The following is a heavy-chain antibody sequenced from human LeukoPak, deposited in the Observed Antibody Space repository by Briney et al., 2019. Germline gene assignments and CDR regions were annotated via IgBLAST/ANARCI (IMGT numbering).Heavy chain of an antibody. CDR1: GFTVSSNY. CDR3: ARVEWNSSSFLQFDP. J-gene: IGHJ5*02. V-gene: IGHV3-53*01. D-gene: IGHD6-6*01. Sequence: GGSLRLSCAASGFTVSSNYMSWVRQAPGKGLEWVSVIYSGGSTYYADSVKGRFTISRDNSKNTLYLQMNSLRAEDTAVYYCARVEWNSSSFLQFDPWGQGTLVTVSS. CDR2: IYSGGST.